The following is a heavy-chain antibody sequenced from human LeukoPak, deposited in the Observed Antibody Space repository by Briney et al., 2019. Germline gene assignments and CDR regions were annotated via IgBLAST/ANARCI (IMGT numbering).Heavy chain of an antibody. V-gene: IGHV4-61*02. CDR2: IYTSGST. Sequence: SQTLSLTCTVSGGSISSGSYYWRWTRQPAGKGLEWIGRIYTSGSTNYNPSLKSRVTISVDTSKHQLSLKLSSVTAADTAVYYCASTTGYSYGYWGQGTLVTVSS. CDR1: GGSISSGSYY. D-gene: IGHD5-18*01. J-gene: IGHJ4*02. CDR3: ASTTGYSYGY.